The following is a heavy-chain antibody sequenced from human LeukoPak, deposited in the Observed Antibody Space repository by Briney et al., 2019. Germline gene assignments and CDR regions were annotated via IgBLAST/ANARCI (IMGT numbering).Heavy chain of an antibody. CDR1: GFTFSDYY. V-gene: IGHV3-11*03. D-gene: IGHD3-10*01. Sequence: GGSLRLSCAASGFTFSDYYMTWIRQAPGKGLEWVSYISSSSTHTNYADSVKGRFTISRDNSKNTLYLQMNSLRVEDTAIYYCARAAMVRGVDYFDYWGQGTLVTVSS. J-gene: IGHJ4*02. CDR2: ISSSSTHT. CDR3: ARAAMVRGVDYFDY.